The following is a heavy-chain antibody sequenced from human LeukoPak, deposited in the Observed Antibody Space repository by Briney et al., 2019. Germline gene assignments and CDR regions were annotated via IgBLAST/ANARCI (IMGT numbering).Heavy chain of an antibody. V-gene: IGHV1-69*06. CDR2: IIPIFGTA. Sequence: ASVKVSCKASGYTFTGYYMHWVRQAPGQGLEWMGGIIPIFGTANYAQKFQGRVTITADKSTSTAYMELSSLRSEDTAVYYCARDLREYSSGWFFDYWGQGTLVTVSS. CDR1: GYTFTGYY. CDR3: ARDLREYSSGWFFDY. D-gene: IGHD6-19*01. J-gene: IGHJ4*02.